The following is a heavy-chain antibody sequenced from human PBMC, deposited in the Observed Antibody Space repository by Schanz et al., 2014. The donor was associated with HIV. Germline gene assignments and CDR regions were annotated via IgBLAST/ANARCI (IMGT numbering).Heavy chain of an antibody. CDR1: GFSFSSYA. J-gene: IGHJ4*02. CDR2: ISVSGRST. Sequence: EVHLVESGGGLIKPGRSLRLSCAAAGFSFSSYAMSWVRQAPRKGLEWVSGISVSGRSTYYADSVKGRFTISRDNAKNMLYVQMNSLRAEDTAVYYCAKVAIHSSGWLPFDYWGQGTLVTVSS. D-gene: IGHD6-19*01. CDR3: AKVAIHSSGWLPFDY. V-gene: IGHV3-23*04.